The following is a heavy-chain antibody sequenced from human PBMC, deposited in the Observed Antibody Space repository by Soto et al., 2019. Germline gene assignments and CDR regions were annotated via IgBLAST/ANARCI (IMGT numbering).Heavy chain of an antibody. CDR1: GFTFSGCA. D-gene: IGHD6-19*01. CDR2: IRSKPNNYAT. V-gene: IGHV3-73*01. CDR3: TRWAYSYGWYFDY. Sequence: EVQLVESGGGLVQPGXSLKLSCAASGFTFSGCAMHWVLQASGKGLEWLGRIRSKPNNYATEYAASVQGRFTISRDDSKNRDYLEMNSLKTEDTAVYYCTRWAYSYGWYFDYWGQGALVTVSS. J-gene: IGHJ4*02.